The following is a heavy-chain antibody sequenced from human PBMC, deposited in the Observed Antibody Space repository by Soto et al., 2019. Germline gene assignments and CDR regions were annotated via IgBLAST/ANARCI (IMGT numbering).Heavy chain of an antibody. V-gene: IGHV4-59*01. J-gene: IGHJ5*01. CDR3: AAGEASSRNLSPYCFDS. D-gene: IGHD6-13*01. CDR1: RGSMRQYF. CDR2: IHYSGTN. Sequence: SETRSLPLPVSRGSMRQYFCNWIRQAPAKGLEWVGDIHYSGTNSFFSSYNPSLRSQVTISEYTSKNHFSLKLLSVTTADTAVYLCAAGEASSRNLSPYCFDSWGQGTLVAVSS.